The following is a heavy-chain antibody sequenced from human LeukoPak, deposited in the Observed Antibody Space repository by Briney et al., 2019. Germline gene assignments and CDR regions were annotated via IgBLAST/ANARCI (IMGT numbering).Heavy chain of an antibody. CDR1: GYTFTGYY. D-gene: IGHD6-13*01. CDR2: INPNSGGT. CDR3: ARDLWGDIAAADNYYYYYMDV. Sequence: ASVKVSCKASGYTFTGYYMHWVRQAPGQGLEWMGWINPNSGGTNYAQKFQGRVTMTRDTSISTAYVELSRLRSDDTAVYYCARDLWGDIAAADNYYYYYMDVWGKGTTVTVSS. V-gene: IGHV1-2*02. J-gene: IGHJ6*03.